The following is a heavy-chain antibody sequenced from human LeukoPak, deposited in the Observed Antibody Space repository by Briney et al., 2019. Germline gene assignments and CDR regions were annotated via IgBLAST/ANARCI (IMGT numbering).Heavy chain of an antibody. V-gene: IGHV6-1*01. CDR2: TYYRSKWYN. D-gene: IGHD1-1*01. J-gene: IGHJ4*02. CDR3: ARESTGFDY. Sequence: SQTLSLTCAISGDSVSSNSAAWNCIRQSPSRGLEWLGRTYYRSKWYNEYAISVNSPITINADTSKNQFSLQLNSVTPEDTAVYYCARESTGFDYWGQGTLVTVSS. CDR1: GDSVSSNSAA.